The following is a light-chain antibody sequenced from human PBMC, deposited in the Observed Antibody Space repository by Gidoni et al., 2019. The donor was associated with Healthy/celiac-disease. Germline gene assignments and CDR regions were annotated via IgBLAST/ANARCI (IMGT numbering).Light chain of an antibody. CDR3: AAWDDSLNARL. Sequence: QSVLTQPPSASGTPGQRVTISCSGSSSNIGSNTVHWYQQLPGTAPKLLIYSNNQRPSGVPDRFSGSKSGTSASLAISGLQSEDEADYYCAAWDDSLNARLFGGGTKLTVL. J-gene: IGLJ3*02. CDR1: SSNIGSNT. CDR2: SNN. V-gene: IGLV1-44*01.